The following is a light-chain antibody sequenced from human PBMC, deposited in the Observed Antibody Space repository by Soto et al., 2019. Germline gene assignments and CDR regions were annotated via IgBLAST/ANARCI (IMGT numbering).Light chain of an antibody. Sequence: EIVLTQSPGTLSLSPGERATLSCRASQSVTSTYLAWFQHKPGQAPRLLIYGTSNRATGIPDRFSGSGSGTDFTLTISRLEPEDCAVYYCQHYGSSLFTFGHGTRLEIK. CDR3: QHYGSSLFT. V-gene: IGKV3-20*01. CDR1: QSVTSTY. CDR2: GTS. J-gene: IGKJ5*01.